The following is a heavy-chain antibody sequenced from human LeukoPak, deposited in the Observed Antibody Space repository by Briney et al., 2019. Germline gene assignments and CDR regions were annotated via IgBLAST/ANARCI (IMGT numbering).Heavy chain of an antibody. J-gene: IGHJ4*02. CDR2: IYYTGST. CDR1: GGSINGYY. CDR3: ASTPSGTYSYFDY. Sequence: PSETLSLTCTVSGGSINGYYWSWIRQPPGKGLEWIAYIYYTGSTNYDPKYNPSLMSRVTISVDTSKNQFSLKLITVTAADTAVYYGASTPSGTYSYFDYWGQGTLVTVSS. V-gene: IGHV4-59*01. D-gene: IGHD1-26*01.